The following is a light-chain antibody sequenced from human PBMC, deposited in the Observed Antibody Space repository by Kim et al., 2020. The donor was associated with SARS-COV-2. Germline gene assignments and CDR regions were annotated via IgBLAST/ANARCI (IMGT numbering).Light chain of an antibody. CDR1: SSDVGSYNL. J-gene: IGLJ3*02. CDR3: CSYAGSSTFRV. CDR2: EVS. V-gene: IGLV2-23*02. Sequence: QSALTQPASVSGSPGQSITISCTGTSSDVGSYNLVSWYQQHPGKAPKLMIYEVSKRPSGVSNRFSGSKSGNTASLRISGLQAEDEADYYCCSYAGSSTFRVFGGGTQLTVL.